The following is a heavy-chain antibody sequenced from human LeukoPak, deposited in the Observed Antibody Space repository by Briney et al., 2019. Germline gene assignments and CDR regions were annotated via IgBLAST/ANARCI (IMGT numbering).Heavy chain of an antibody. D-gene: IGHD6-19*01. Sequence: GGSLRLSCAASGFTFSTYSMNWVRQAPGKGLEWVSSISSSSSYIYYADSVKGRFTISRDNAKNSLYLQMNSLRAEDTAVYYCARGGAVAGNNYFGYWGQGTLVTVSS. V-gene: IGHV3-21*01. CDR1: GFTFSTYS. J-gene: IGHJ4*02. CDR2: ISSSSSYI. CDR3: ARGGAVAGNNYFGY.